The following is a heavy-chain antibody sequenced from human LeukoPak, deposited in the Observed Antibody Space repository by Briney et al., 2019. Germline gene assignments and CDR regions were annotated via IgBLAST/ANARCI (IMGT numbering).Heavy chain of an antibody. CDR3: ARVGGREYSSSFYYMDV. Sequence: SETLSLTCTVSGGSISSYYWSWIRQPPGKGLEWIGYIYYSGSTNYNPSLKSRVTISVDTSKNQFSLKLSSVTAADTAVYYCARVGGREYSSSFYYMDVGGKGTTVTVSS. V-gene: IGHV4-59*01. D-gene: IGHD6-6*01. J-gene: IGHJ6*03. CDR2: IYYSGST. CDR1: GGSISSYY.